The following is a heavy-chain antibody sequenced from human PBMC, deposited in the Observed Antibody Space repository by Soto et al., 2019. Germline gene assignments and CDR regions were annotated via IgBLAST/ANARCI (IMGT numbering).Heavy chain of an antibody. D-gene: IGHD3-3*02. J-gene: IGHJ5*02. V-gene: IGHV3-23*01. CDR1: GFIFISYA. CDR2: ISGSGGST. CDR3: AKEKISPRPPNSSDP. Sequence: GGSLRLSCAASGFIFISYAMSWVLQAPGKGLEWVSAISGSGGSTYYADSVKGRFTISRDNSKNTLYLQMNSLRAEDTAVYYCAKEKISPRPPNSSDPPGPAPLLTLAS.